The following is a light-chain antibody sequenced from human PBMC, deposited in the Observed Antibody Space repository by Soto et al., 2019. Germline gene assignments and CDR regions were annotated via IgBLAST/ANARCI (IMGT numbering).Light chain of an antibody. Sequence: QSVLTQPASVSGSPGQSITISCVSTSGVIGDYNYVSWYQQHPGKVPKVIIYDVSNRPSGVSYRFSGTKSGNTASLTVSGLQAEDEADYYCCSYTRSGTLIFGTGTKVTVL. CDR3: CSYTRSGTLI. CDR1: SGVIGDYNY. V-gene: IGLV2-14*01. CDR2: DVS. J-gene: IGLJ1*01.